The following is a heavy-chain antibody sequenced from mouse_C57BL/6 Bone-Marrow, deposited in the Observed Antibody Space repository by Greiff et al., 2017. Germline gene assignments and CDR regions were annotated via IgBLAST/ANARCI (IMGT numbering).Heavy chain of an antibody. D-gene: IGHD2-2*01. V-gene: IGHV1-78*01. Sequence: VKLMESDAELVKPGASVKISCKVSGYTFTDHTIHWMKQRPEQGLEWIGYIYPRDGSTKYNAKFKGKATLTADKSSSTAYMQLNSLTSEDSAVYFCARGVGYDRGYYAMDYWGQGTSVTVSS. CDR3: ARGVGYDRGYYAMDY. CDR1: GYTFTDHT. CDR2: IYPRDGST. J-gene: IGHJ4*01.